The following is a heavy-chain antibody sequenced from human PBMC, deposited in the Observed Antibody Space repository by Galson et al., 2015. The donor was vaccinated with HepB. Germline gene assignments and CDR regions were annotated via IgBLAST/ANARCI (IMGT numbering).Heavy chain of an antibody. D-gene: IGHD3-22*01. V-gene: IGHV1-18*01. CDR3: ARLYYYDSSGYPDY. CDR1: GSTFTSYG. CDR2: ISAYNGNT. J-gene: IGHJ4*02. Sequence: SVKVSCKASGSTFTSYGISWVRQAPGQGLEWMGWISAYNGNTNYAQKLQGRVTMTTDTSTSTAYMELRSLRSDDTAVYYCARLYYYDSSGYPDYWGQGTLVTVSS.